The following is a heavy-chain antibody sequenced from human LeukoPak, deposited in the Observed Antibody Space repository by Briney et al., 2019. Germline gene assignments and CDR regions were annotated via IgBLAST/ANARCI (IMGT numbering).Heavy chain of an antibody. D-gene: IGHD3-10*01. CDR2: IHYSGST. V-gene: IGHV4-31*03. CDR1: GGSISSSNYY. J-gene: IGHJ5*02. CDR3: ARSISRFGELRPASFDP. Sequence: PSETLSLTCTVSGGSISSSNYYWGWIRQPPGTGLEWIGYIHYSGSTYYNPSLKSRVTISVDTSKNQFSLKLSSVTAADTAVYYCARSISRFGELRPASFDPWGQGTLVTVSS.